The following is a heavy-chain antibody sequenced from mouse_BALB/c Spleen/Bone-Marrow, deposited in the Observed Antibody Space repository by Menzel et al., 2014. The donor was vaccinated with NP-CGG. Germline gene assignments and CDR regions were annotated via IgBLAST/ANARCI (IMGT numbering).Heavy chain of an antibody. CDR3: PLSCFSGFRYSAMDS. V-gene: IGHV3-8*02. Sequence: EVQLQQSGPSLVKPSQTLSLTCPVTGDSITSGYWNWIRKFPGNKLEYMGFISYSSSTYYNPSLKSRISITRDTSKNLYYLQLNSVTSGYSSAFSFPLSCFSGFRYSAMDSWGPGTSVTVSS. D-gene: IGHD3-1*01. CDR1: GDSITSGY. J-gene: IGHJ4*01. CDR2: ISYSSST.